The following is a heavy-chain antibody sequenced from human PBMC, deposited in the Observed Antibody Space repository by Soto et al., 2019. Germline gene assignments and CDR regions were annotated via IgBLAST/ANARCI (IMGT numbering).Heavy chain of an antibody. J-gene: IGHJ4*02. D-gene: IGHD3-22*01. V-gene: IGHV1-8*01. Sequence: ASVKVSCKASGYTFTSYDINWVRQATGQGLEWMGWMNPNSGNTGYAQKFQGRVTITRDTSASTAYMELSSLRSEDTAVYYCARVLYYYASSSYYVAGFDYWGQGTLVTVSS. CDR2: MNPNSGNT. CDR1: GYTFTSYD. CDR3: ARVLYYYASSSYYVAGFDY.